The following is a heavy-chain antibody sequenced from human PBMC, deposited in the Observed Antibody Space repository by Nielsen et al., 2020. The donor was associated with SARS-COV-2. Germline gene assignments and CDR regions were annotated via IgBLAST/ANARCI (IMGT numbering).Heavy chain of an antibody. Sequence: ASVKVSCKASGNTFTNYPMHWVRQAPGQSLEWMGWINAGNGNTKYSEKFQGRVTITRDTSASTFYMDLSSLRSEDTAVYYCAREGGSKWYFDYWGQGTPVTVSS. CDR2: INAGNGNT. D-gene: IGHD6-13*01. J-gene: IGHJ4*02. CDR3: AREGGSKWYFDY. V-gene: IGHV1-3*01. CDR1: GNTFTNYP.